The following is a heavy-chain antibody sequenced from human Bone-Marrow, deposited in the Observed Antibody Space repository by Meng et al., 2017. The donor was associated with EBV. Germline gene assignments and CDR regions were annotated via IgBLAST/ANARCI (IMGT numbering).Heavy chain of an antibody. CDR1: AVSLSSSGVG. V-gene: IGHV2-5*02. J-gene: IGHJ4*02. CDR3: ARRSVGPTTPVFDY. Sequence: IAFNVSGPTLANTPRPLTLPCTCSAVSLSSSGVGVSCRRQPPGGAPVWPAVVYWDDDKLYSPSLKSRLTITQDTSKNTLVLPMTNMNPGDTATYYWARRSVGPTTPVFDYWGQRTLVTVSS. CDR2: VYWDDDK. D-gene: IGHD1-26*01.